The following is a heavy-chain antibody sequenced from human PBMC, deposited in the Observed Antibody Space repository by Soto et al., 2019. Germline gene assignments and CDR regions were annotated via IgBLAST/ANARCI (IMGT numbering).Heavy chain of an antibody. J-gene: IGHJ4*02. CDR3: VTEPLYIVVLGGPTSGCHS. D-gene: IGHD2-15*01. V-gene: IGHV3-74*01. CDR2: VNSEGSGT. CDR1: GLTFRYYW. Sequence: PEGSLRHNCAASGLTFRYYWVHWLRHVPGKGLVWVSRVNSEGSGTRYADAVRGRFTISRDNAKNTVYLQMKSLRPEDTAVYYCVTEPLYIVVLGGPTSGCHSCGQGVRVTVPS.